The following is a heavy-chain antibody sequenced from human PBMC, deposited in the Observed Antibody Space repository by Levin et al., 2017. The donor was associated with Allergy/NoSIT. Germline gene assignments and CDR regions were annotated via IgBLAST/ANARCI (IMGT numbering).Heavy chain of an antibody. Sequence: GGTLRLSCAASGFTFSSYEMNWVRRAPGKGLEWVSYISSTGSTIYSADSVKGRFTISRDNAKNSLYLHMNSLRAEDTAVYYCARQLGNFWSGYNYFDYWGQGTLVTVSS. J-gene: IGHJ4*02. V-gene: IGHV3-48*03. CDR3: ARQLGNFWSGYNYFDY. CDR2: ISSTGSTI. D-gene: IGHD3-3*01. CDR1: GFTFSSYE.